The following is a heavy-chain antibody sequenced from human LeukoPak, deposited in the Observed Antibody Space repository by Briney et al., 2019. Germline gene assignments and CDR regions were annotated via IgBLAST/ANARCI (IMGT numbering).Heavy chain of an antibody. D-gene: IGHD6-19*01. J-gene: IGHJ5*02. CDR3: ARDSKQWLVRGWFDP. CDR1: GGSISSYY. V-gene: IGHV4-4*07. Sequence: SETLSLTCTVSGGSISSYYWSWIRQPAGKGLEWIGRIYTSGSTNYNPSLKSRVTMSVDTSKNQFSLKLSSVTAADTAVYYCARDSKQWLVRGWFDPWGQGTLVIVSS. CDR2: IYTSGST.